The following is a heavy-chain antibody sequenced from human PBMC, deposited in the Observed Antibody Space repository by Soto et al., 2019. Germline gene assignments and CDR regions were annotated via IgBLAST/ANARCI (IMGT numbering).Heavy chain of an antibody. CDR3: ARGGSRYWYFDL. Sequence: KFQGRVTITRDTSASTAYMELSSLRSEDTAVYYCARGGSRYWYFDLWGRGTLVTVAS. V-gene: IGHV1-3*01. J-gene: IGHJ2*01. D-gene: IGHD1-26*01.